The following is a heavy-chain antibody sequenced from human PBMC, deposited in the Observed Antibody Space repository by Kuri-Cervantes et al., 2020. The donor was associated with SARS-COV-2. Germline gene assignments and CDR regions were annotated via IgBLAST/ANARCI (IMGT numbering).Heavy chain of an antibody. D-gene: IGHD3-16*02. CDR1: GGSISSYY. V-gene: IGHV4-59*12. CDR3: ARGGYDYVWGSYRYGMDV. Sequence: ESLKISCTVSGGSISSYYWSWMRQPPGKGLEWIGNIHYSGSTNYNPSLKSRVIISVDTYKNQFSLKLSSVTAADTAVYYCARGGYDYVWGSYRYGMDVWGQGTTVTV. J-gene: IGHJ6*02. CDR2: IHYSGST.